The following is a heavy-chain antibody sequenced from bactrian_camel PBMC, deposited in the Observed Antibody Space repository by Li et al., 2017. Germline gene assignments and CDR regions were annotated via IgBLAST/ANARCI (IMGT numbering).Heavy chain of an antibody. D-gene: IGHD7*01. Sequence: QLVESGGGSVQNGGSLRLSCAASGSKYSVKCMAWFRRLPGQEREGVAAIAGDGKTDYADSVKGRATISRDGAKNIISIQMDSLKPEDTASYYCAADLVADEPSLVEREYYYWGQGTQVTVS. J-gene: IGHJ4*01. CDR2: IAGDGKT. V-gene: IGHV3S53*01. CDR3: AADLVADEPSLVEREYYY. CDR1: GSKYSVKC.